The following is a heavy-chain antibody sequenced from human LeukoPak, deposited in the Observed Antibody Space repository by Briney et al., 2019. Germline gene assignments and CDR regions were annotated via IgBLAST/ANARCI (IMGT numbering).Heavy chain of an antibody. CDR2: IIPLSGPA. V-gene: IGHV1-69*06. Sequence: GASVKVSCKASGGTFSGHGISWVRQAPGQGPEWMGGIIPLSGPANYAPKFQGTVTITADKSTGTAYLELNSLRAEDTAVYYCAKRDYWGQGTLVTVSS. CDR1: GGTFSGHG. CDR3: AKRDY. J-gene: IGHJ4*02.